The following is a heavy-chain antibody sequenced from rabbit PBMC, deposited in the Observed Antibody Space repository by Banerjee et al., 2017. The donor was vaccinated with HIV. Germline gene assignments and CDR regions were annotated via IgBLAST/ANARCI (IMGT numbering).Heavy chain of an antibody. V-gene: IGHV1S40*01. CDR3: ARDPGYADYGYYYFNL. D-gene: IGHD6-1*01. J-gene: IGHJ4*01. Sequence: QSLEESGGDLVKPGASLTLTCTASGFSFSSSYYMCWVRQAPGKGLEWIARIYAGSSGSTYYASWAKGRFTISKTSSTTVTLQMTSLTAADTATYFCARDPGYADYGYYYFNLWGPGTLVTIS. CDR2: IYAGSSGST. CDR1: GFSFSSSYY.